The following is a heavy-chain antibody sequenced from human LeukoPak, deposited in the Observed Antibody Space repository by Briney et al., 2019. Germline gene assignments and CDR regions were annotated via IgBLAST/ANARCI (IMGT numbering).Heavy chain of an antibody. V-gene: IGHV1-46*01. J-gene: IGHJ3*02. CDR2: INPSGGST. Sequence: GASVKVSYKASGYTFTSYYMHWVRQAPGQGLEWMGIINPSGGSTSYAQKFQGRVTMTRDTSTSTVYMELSSLRSEDTAVYYCARGGSSSWYPAGAFDIWGQGTMVTVSS. CDR3: ARGGSSSWYPAGAFDI. D-gene: IGHD6-13*01. CDR1: GYTFTSYY.